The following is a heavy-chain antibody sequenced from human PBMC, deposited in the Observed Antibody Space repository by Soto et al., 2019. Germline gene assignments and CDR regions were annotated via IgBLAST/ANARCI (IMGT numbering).Heavy chain of an antibody. CDR2: IYYSGST. CDR3: ARETQQYYDFWSGYYGYIFPGAFDI. Sequence: PSETLSLTCTVSGGSISSYYWSWIRQPPGKGLEWIGYIYYSGSTNYNPSLKSRVTISVDTSKNQFSLKPSSVTAADTAVYYCARETQQYYDFWSGYYGYIFPGAFDIWGQGTMVTVSS. CDR1: GGSISSYY. J-gene: IGHJ3*02. D-gene: IGHD3-3*01. V-gene: IGHV4-59*12.